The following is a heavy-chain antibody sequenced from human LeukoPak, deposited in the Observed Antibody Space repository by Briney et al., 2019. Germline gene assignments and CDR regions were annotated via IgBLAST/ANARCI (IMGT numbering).Heavy chain of an antibody. CDR3: ARVLRYFDWFPKDAFDI. CDR2: IYHSGST. D-gene: IGHD3-9*01. CDR1: GGSISSSNW. V-gene: IGHV4-4*02. J-gene: IGHJ3*02. Sequence: SETLSLTCAVSGGSISSSNWWSWVRQPPGKGLEWIGEIYHSGSTNYNPSLKSRVTISVDKSKNQFSLKLSSVTAADTAVYYCARVLRYFDWFPKDAFDIWGQGTMVTVSS.